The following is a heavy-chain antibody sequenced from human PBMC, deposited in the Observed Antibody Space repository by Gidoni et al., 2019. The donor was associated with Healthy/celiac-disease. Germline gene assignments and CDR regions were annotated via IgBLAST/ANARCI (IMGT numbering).Heavy chain of an antibody. Sequence: EVQLVESGGGLVQPGGSLRLPCSASGFTFSSYAMHWVRQAPGKGLEYVSAISSNGGSTYYADSVKGRFTISRDNSKNTLYLQMSSLRAEDTAVYYCVKSRSGGGATLLDYWGQGTLVTVSS. J-gene: IGHJ4*02. V-gene: IGHV3-64D*06. CDR1: GFTFSSYA. CDR3: VKSRSGGGATLLDY. D-gene: IGHD1-26*01. CDR2: ISSNGGST.